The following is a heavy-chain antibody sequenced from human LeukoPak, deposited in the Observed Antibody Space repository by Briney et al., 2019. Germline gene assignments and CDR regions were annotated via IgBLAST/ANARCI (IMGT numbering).Heavy chain of an antibody. J-gene: IGHJ3*02. V-gene: IGHV3-33*01. CDR2: IWYDGSNK. D-gene: IGHD3-10*01. CDR1: GFTFSSYG. Sequence: GGSLRLTCAASGFTFSSYGMHWVRQAPGKGLEWVAVIWYDGSNKYYADSVKGRFTISRDNSKNTLYLQMNSLRAEDTAVYYCARGLWFGEPTGDSGAFDIWGQGTMVTVSS. CDR3: ARGLWFGEPTGDSGAFDI.